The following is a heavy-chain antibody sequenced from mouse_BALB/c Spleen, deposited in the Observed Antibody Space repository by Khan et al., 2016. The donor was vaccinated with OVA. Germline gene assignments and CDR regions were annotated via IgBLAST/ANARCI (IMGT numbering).Heavy chain of an antibody. CDR2: ISDGGSYT. V-gene: IGHV5-4*02. J-gene: IGHJ3*01. D-gene: IGHD2-3*01. CDR1: GFTFSDYY. Sequence: EVELVESGGGLVKPGGSLKPSCAASGFTFSDYYMYWVRQTPEKRLEWVATISDGGSYTYYPDSVKGRFTISRDDVKNNLYLQMSSLKSEDTAMYYCARGFYDGPFTYWGQGTLVTVSA. CDR3: ARGFYDGPFTY.